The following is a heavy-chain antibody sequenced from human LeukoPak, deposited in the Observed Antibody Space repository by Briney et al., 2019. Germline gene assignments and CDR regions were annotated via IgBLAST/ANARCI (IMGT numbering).Heavy chain of an antibody. D-gene: IGHD3-3*01. CDR2: IYYSGST. Sequence: SEXLSLTCTVSGGSISSSSYYWGWLRQPPGTGREWMGSIYYSGSTYYNPSLKSRVTISVDTSKNQFSLKLSSVTAADTAVYYCARHYTKGHTIFGVVTFDPWGQGTLVTVSS. CDR1: GGSISSSSYY. V-gene: IGHV4-39*01. J-gene: IGHJ5*02. CDR3: ARHYTKGHTIFGVVTFDP.